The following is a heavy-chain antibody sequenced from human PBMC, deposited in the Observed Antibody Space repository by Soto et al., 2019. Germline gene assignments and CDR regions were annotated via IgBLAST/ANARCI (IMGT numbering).Heavy chain of an antibody. J-gene: IGHJ1*01. CDR2: INRSGRCA. D-gene: IGHD2-21*01. CDR3: ATVESCGGDCYYFQH. CDR1: GYTSKTHY. Sequence: QVQLLQSGPEVKKSGASVKLSCTASGYTSKTHYLQWVREAPGQGLQWMGLINRSGRCALYAQKFQGRVALTMDTSTRTVFLEMNSLRSEDTAVYYCATVESCGGDCYYFQHWGQGTVLTVSS. V-gene: IGHV1-46*02.